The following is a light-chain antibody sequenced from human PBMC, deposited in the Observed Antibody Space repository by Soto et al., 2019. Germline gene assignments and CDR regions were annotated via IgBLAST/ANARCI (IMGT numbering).Light chain of an antibody. Sequence: DIQMTQSPSSLSASVGDRVTITCRPSQDINNYLNWFQEKSGEAPKLLIYDTSTLETGVPSRFRGSRSGTDFTLTINSLQPEDVATYFWQQYNDLPLTFGGGTKVELK. J-gene: IGKJ4*01. CDR2: DTS. CDR3: QQYNDLPLT. CDR1: QDINNY. V-gene: IGKV1-33*01.